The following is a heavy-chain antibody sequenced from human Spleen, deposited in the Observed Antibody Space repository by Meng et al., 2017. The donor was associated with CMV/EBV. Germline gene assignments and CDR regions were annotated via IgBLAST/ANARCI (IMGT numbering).Heavy chain of an antibody. Sequence: GESLKISCAASGFTFSDYYMSWIRQAPGKGLEWLSYIGNSGSNTYYADSVKGRFTISRDNAQKSLYLQMNSLRAEDTAVYYCARDLLGDWGQDYWGQGTLVTVSS. CDR1: GFTFSDYY. CDR2: IGNSGSNT. J-gene: IGHJ4*02. D-gene: IGHD7-27*01. CDR3: ARDLLGDWGQDY. V-gene: IGHV3-11*01.